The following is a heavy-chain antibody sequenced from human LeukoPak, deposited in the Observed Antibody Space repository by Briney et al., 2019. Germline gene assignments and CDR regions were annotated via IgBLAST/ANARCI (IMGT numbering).Heavy chain of an antibody. D-gene: IGHD1-26*01. V-gene: IGHV3-9*01. CDR2: ISWNSGSI. Sequence: GRSLRLSCAASGFTFDDYAMHWVRQAPGKGLEWVSGISWNSGSIGYADSVKGRFTISRDNAKNSLYLQMNSLRAEDTALYYCAKDTEWELLHGGFDYWGQGTLVTVSS. J-gene: IGHJ4*02. CDR1: GFTFDDYA. CDR3: AKDTEWELLHGGFDY.